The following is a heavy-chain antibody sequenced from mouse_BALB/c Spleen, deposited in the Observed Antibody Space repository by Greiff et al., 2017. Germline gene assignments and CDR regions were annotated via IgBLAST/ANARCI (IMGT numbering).Heavy chain of an antibody. CDR2: IWSGGST. J-gene: IGHJ3*01. Sequence: VMLVESGPGLVQPSQSLSITCTVSGFSLTSYGVHWVRQSPGKGLEWLGVIWSGGSTDYNAAFISRLSISKDNSKSQVFFKMNSLQANDTAIYYCARDYYDYASLAYWGQGTLVTVSA. V-gene: IGHV2-2*02. CDR3: ARDYYDYASLAY. D-gene: IGHD2-4*01. CDR1: GFSLTSYG.